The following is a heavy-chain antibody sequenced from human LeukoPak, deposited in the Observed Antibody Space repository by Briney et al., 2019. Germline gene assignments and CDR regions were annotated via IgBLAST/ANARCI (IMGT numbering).Heavy chain of an antibody. CDR1: GYTFTGYY. Sequence: ASVKVSCKASGYTFTGYYMHWVRQAPGQGLEWVGWINPNSGGTNYAQKFQGWVTMTRDTSISTAYMELSRLRSDDTAVYYCAKGMVYEVPAAILEWGGPDTAGRHFDYWGQGTLVTVSS. CDR3: AKGMVYEVPAAILEWGGPDTAGRHFDY. V-gene: IGHV1-2*04. CDR2: INPNSGGT. D-gene: IGHD2-2*02. J-gene: IGHJ4*02.